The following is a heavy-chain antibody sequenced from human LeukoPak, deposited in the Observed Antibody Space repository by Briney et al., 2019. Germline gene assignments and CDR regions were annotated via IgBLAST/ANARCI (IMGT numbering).Heavy chain of an antibody. D-gene: IGHD2-2*01. J-gene: IGHJ5*02. CDR1: GGTFSSYA. CDR2: IIPIFGTA. CDR3: ARELVPAALNWFDP. V-gene: IGHV1-69*01. Sequence: SVKVSCKASGGTFSSYAISWVRQAPGQGLEWMGGIIPIFGTANYAQKFQGRVTITADESTSTAYMELSSLRSEDTTVYYCARELVPAALNWFDPWGQGTLVTVSS.